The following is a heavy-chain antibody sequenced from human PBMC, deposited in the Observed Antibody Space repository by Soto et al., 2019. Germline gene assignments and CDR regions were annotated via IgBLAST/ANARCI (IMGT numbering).Heavy chain of an antibody. CDR1: GYTFTRYS. D-gene: IGHD2-2*01. CDR2: INAGNGNT. CDR3: ARQIVPAAQSYYYYGMDV. J-gene: IGHJ6*02. V-gene: IGHV1-3*01. Sequence: ASVKVSCKASGYTFTRYSMHWVRQAPGQRLEWMGWINAGNGNTKYPQKLQGRVTITRDTSASTAYMELSSLRSEDTAVYYCARQIVPAAQSYYYYGMDVWGQGTTVTVSS.